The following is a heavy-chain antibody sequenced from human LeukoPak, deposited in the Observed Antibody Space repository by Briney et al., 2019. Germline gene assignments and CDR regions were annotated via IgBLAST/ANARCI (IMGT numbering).Heavy chain of an antibody. CDR1: GYTFTSYD. CDR2: MNPNSGNT. D-gene: IGHD5-18*01. V-gene: IGHV1-8*01. J-gene: IGHJ4*02. Sequence: GSSVKVSCKASGYTFTSYDINWVRQATGQGLEWMGWMNPNSGNTGYAQKFQGRVTMTRNTSISTAYMELSSLRSEDTAVYYCARGLHTAMVPMGIDYWGQGTLVTVSS. CDR3: ARGLHTAMVPMGIDY.